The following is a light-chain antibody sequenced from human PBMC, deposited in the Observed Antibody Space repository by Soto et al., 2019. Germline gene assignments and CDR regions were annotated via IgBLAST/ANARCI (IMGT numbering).Light chain of an antibody. J-gene: IGKJ1*01. CDR2: GTS. V-gene: IGKV3D-7*01. CDR1: QTVSRMY. Sequence: EIVLTQSPVPLSLSPGARAPLSCRASQTVSRMYLSWFPPPPGPAPRLLIYGTSTRATGIPVRFSGSGSGTDFTLTISSLQPEDFAVYFCHQDFNLPWTFGQGTKVDIK. CDR3: HQDFNLPWT.